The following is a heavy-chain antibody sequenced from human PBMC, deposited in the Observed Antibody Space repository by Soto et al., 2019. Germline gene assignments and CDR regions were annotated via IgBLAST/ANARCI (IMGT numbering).Heavy chain of an antibody. J-gene: IGHJ4*02. CDR3: AKSIWGSYRFDY. CDR1: GFTFSSYG. CDR2: ISYDGSNK. V-gene: IGHV3-30*18. D-gene: IGHD3-16*02. Sequence: QMQLVESGGGVVQPGRSLRLSCAASGFTFSSYGMHWVRQAPGKGLEWVAVISYDGSNKYYADSVKGRFTISRDNSKNTLYLQMNSLRAEDTAVYYCAKSIWGSYRFDYWGQGTLVTVSS.